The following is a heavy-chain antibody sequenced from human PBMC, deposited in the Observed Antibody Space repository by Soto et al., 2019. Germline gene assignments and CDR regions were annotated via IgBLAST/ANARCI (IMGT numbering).Heavy chain of an antibody. V-gene: IGHV4-59*01. CDR3: ARGPPSIAARPLDFYFDY. J-gene: IGHJ4*02. CDR2: IYYSGST. Sequence: PSETLSLTCTVSGGSISSYYWSWIRQPPGKGLEWIGYIYYSGSTNYNPSLKSRVTISVDTSKNQFSLKLSSVTAADTAVYYCARGPPSIAARPLDFYFDYWGQGTLVTV. D-gene: IGHD6-6*01. CDR1: GGSISSYY.